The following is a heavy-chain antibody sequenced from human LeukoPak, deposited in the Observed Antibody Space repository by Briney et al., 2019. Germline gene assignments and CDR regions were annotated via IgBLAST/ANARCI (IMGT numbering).Heavy chain of an antibody. Sequence: GGSLRLSCAASGFTFSSYAMPWVRQAPGKGLEWVAVISYDGSNKYYADSVKGRFTISRDNSKNTLYLQMNSLRAEDTAVYYCARRGGFYGDYAWFDPWGQGTLVTVSS. V-gene: IGHV3-30-3*01. CDR1: GFTFSSYA. CDR3: ARRGGFYGDYAWFDP. D-gene: IGHD4-17*01. CDR2: ISYDGSNK. J-gene: IGHJ5*02.